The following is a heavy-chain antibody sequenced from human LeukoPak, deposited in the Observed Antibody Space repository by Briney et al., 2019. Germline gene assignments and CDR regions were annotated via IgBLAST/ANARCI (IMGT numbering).Heavy chain of an antibody. Sequence: ASVKVSCKASGYTFTSYYMHWVRQAPGQGLEWMGIINPSGGSTSYAQKFQGRVTITRNTSISTAYMELSSLRSEDTAVYYCARGATTWNYYYYMDVWGKGTTVTVSS. D-gene: IGHD1-26*01. CDR3: ARGATTWNYYYYMDV. CDR2: INPSGGST. V-gene: IGHV1-46*01. CDR1: GYTFTSYY. J-gene: IGHJ6*03.